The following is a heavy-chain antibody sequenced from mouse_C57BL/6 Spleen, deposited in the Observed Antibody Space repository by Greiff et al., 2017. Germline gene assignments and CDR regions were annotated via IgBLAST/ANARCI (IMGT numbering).Heavy chain of an antibody. CDR3: AREKIYEYDGDYYAMDY. V-gene: IGHV1-9*01. Sequence: VQRVESGAELMKPGASVKLSCKATGYTFTGYWIEWVKQRPGHGLEWIGEILPGSVSTNYNEKFKGKATFTADTSSNTAYMQLSSLTTEDSAIYYCAREKIYEYDGDYYAMDYWGQGTSVTVSS. CDR1: GYTFTGYW. CDR2: ILPGSVST. D-gene: IGHD2-4*01. J-gene: IGHJ4*01.